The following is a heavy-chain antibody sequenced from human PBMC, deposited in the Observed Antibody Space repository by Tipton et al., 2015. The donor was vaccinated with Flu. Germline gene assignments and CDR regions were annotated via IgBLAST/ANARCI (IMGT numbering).Heavy chain of an antibody. CDR2: IYYSGST. CDR3: ARDREGLSA. V-gene: IGHV4-31*03. CDR1: GGSISSGNYY. Sequence: LRLSCTVSGGSISSGNYYWSWSRQHPGKGLEWIGYIYYSGSTYYNPSLKSRVTISVDTSKNQFSLKLSSVTAADTAVYYCARDREGLSAWGQGTLVTVSS. J-gene: IGHJ4*02. D-gene: IGHD3-3*01.